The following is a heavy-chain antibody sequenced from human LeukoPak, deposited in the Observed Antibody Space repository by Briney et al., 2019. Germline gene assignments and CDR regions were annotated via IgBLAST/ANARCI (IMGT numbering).Heavy chain of an antibody. Sequence: GGSLRLSCAASGFTFSDYYMSWIRQAPGKGLEWVSYISSSGSTIYYADSVKGRFTISRDNAKNSLYLQMNSLRAEDMAVYYCARDDYVSYYYYYMDVWGKGTTVTVSS. J-gene: IGHJ6*03. CDR1: GFTFSDYY. CDR3: ARDDYVSYYYYYMDV. V-gene: IGHV3-11*01. D-gene: IGHD4-17*01. CDR2: ISSSGSTI.